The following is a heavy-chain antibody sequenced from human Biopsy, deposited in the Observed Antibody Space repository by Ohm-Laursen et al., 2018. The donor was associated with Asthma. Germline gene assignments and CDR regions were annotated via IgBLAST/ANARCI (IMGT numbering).Heavy chain of an antibody. CDR2: IYYSGST. Sequence: TLSLTCTVYGGYLTGHYWNWIRQHPVKGLEWIGYIYYSGSTYYNPSPKSRVSISLDTSKNQFSLSLTSVTAADTAVYYCARTTYGDDGFDPWGQGTLVTVSS. D-gene: IGHD4-17*01. CDR3: ARTTYGDDGFDP. J-gene: IGHJ5*02. V-gene: IGHV4-31*02. CDR1: GGYLTGHY.